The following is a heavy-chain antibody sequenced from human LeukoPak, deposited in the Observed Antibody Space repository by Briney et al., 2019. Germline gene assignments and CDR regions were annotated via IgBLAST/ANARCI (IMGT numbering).Heavy chain of an antibody. CDR1: GYIFTSYY. J-gene: IGHJ6*02. CDR2: IDPNGGGA. D-gene: IGHD6-13*01. V-gene: IGHV1-46*01. Sequence: ASVKVSCKASGYIFTSYYMHWVRQAPGQGLEWMGVIDPNGGGANYPQKVQGRVTMTRDTSTSTVYMEMRSLRPEDTAVYSCAAWGSSSSPLPGMDVWGQGTTVTVSS. CDR3: AAWGSSSSPLPGMDV.